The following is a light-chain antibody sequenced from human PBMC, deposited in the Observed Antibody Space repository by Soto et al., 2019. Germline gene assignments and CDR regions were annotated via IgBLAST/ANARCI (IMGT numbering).Light chain of an antibody. CDR2: AAS. J-gene: IGKJ2*01. CDR1: QSVSSSY. V-gene: IGKV3-20*01. CDR3: QQYGSSLYT. Sequence: EIELTQSPGTLSLSPGERATLSCRASQSVSSSYLAWYQQKPGQAPRLLIYAASSRATGIPDRFSGSGSGTDFTLTISSLEPEDFAVYYCQQYGSSLYTFGQGTKLEIK.